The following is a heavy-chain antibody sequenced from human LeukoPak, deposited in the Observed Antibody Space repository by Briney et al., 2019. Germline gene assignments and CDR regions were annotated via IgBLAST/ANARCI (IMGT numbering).Heavy chain of an antibody. CDR1: GFSLRSSAVG. J-gene: IGHJ4*02. Sequence: SGPTLLRPTPTLTLTCTFTGFSLRSSAVGVHWIRRPPGKALEWLALIYWNDDNHYSPSLSSRLTITKDTSKNQVVLTMTNMDPVDTATYYCTHGSGWMSDYWGQGILVTVSS. V-gene: IGHV2-5*01. D-gene: IGHD6-19*01. CDR2: IYWNDDN. CDR3: THGSGWMSDY.